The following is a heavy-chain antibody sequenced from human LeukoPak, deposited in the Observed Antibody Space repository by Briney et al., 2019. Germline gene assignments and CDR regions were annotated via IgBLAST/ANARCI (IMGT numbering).Heavy chain of an antibody. D-gene: IGHD1-1*01. J-gene: IGHJ4*02. CDR1: GFIFSSYA. V-gene: IGHV3-9*01. CDR3: ARGLQTGTDY. Sequence: PGGSLRLSCAASGFIFSSYAMHWVRQAPGKGLEWVSGISWNSGSIGYADSVKGRFTISRDNAKNSLYLQMNSLRAEDTAFYYCARGLQTGTDYWGQGTLVTVSS. CDR2: ISWNSGSI.